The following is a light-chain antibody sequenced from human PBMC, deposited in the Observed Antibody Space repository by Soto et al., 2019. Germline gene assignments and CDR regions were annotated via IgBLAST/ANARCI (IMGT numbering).Light chain of an antibody. CDR1: ESVNRN. CDR3: QHYNNWPLT. Sequence: EIVMTQSPGTLSVSPGGRATLSCRASESVNRNLAWYQQRPGQSPRLLLYGASTRATGIPARFRGSGSGTEFTLTITSLQSDDFALYFCQHYNNWPLTFGGGTKVDIK. CDR2: GAS. J-gene: IGKJ4*01. V-gene: IGKV3-15*01.